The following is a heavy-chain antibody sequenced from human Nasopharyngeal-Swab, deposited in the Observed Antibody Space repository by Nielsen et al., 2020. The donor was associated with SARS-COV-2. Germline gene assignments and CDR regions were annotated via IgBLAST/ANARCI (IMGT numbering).Heavy chain of an antibody. CDR2: IYYSGST. Sequence: SETLSLTCTVSGGSISSGGYYWSWIRQHPGKSLEWIGYIYYSGSTYYNPSLKSRVTISVDTSKNQFSLKLSSVTAEDTAVYYCARAMIVVVINAFDIWGQGTMVTVSS. V-gene: IGHV4-31*03. CDR3: ARAMIVVVINAFDI. J-gene: IGHJ3*02. D-gene: IGHD3-22*01. CDR1: GGSISSGGYY.